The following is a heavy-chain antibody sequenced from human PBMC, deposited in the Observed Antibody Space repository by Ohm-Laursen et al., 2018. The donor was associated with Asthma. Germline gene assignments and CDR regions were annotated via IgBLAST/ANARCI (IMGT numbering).Heavy chain of an antibody. Sequence: SETLSLTCTVSGGSISSGGYYWSWIRPHPGKGLEWIGYIYYSGSTYYTPSLKSRVTISVDTSKNQFSLKLSSVTAADTAVYYCARGGMYYYDSSGYYSYYFDYWGQGTRVTVSS. D-gene: IGHD3-22*01. CDR2: IYYSGST. CDR1: GGSISSGGYY. J-gene: IGHJ4*02. V-gene: IGHV4-31*03. CDR3: ARGGMYYYDSSGYYSYYFDY.